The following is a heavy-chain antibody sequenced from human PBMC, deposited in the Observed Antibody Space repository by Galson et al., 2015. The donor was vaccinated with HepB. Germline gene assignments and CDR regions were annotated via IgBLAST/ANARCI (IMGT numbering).Heavy chain of an antibody. V-gene: IGHV3-30*03. CDR3: ARVAAYCGGDCWLDI. D-gene: IGHD2-21*02. J-gene: IGHJ6*02. Sequence: SLRLSCAASGFTFSSYGMHWVRQAPGKGLEWVAVISYDGSNKYYADSVKGRFTISRDNSKNTLYLQMNSLRAEDTAVYYCARVAAYCGGDCWLDIWGQGTTVTVSS. CDR1: GFTFSSYG. CDR2: ISYDGSNK.